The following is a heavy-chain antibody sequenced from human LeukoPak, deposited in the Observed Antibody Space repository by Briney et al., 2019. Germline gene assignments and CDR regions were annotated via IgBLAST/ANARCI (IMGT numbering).Heavy chain of an antibody. CDR2: IYYSGST. J-gene: IGHJ2*01. D-gene: IGHD1-1*01. CDR3: ARGERTHLPLDL. V-gene: IGHV4-39*07. Sequence: SETLSLTCTVSGGSISSSGYYWGWIRQPPGKGLEWIASIYYSGSTYYNPSLKSRVTISVDTSKNQFSLKLSSVTAADTAVYYCARGERTHLPLDLWGRGTLVTVSS. CDR1: GGSISSSGYY.